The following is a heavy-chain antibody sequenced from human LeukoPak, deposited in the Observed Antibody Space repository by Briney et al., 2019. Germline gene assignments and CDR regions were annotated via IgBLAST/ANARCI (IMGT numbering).Heavy chain of an antibody. CDR1: GGSFNGYY. Sequence: SETLSLTCAVYGGSFNGYYWSWIRQPPGKGLEWIGEINHSGSTNYNPSLKSRVTISVDTSKNQFSLKLSSVTAADTAVYYCARRGRIAAAGTLYWGQGTLVTVSS. CDR2: INHSGST. D-gene: IGHD6-13*01. V-gene: IGHV4-34*01. J-gene: IGHJ4*02. CDR3: ARRGRIAAAGTLY.